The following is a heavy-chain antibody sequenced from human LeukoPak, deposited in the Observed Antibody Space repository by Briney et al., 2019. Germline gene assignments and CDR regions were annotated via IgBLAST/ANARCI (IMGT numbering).Heavy chain of an antibody. CDR1: GFTFSRYA. Sequence: PGTSLRLSCAASGFTFSRYAMHWVRQAPGKGLEWVTIMSYDGSQRYYADSVKGRFSISRDNSENTLFLQMNSLRSEDTAVYYCARANSDSWHNFNQWGQGTLVTVSS. CDR2: MSYDGSQR. V-gene: IGHV3-30-3*01. J-gene: IGHJ4*02. D-gene: IGHD6-13*01. CDR3: ARANSDSWHNFNQ.